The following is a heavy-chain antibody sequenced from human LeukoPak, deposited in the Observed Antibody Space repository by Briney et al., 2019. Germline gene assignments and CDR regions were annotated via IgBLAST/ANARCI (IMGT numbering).Heavy chain of an antibody. Sequence: GESLKISCKGSGYSFTSYWIGWVRQMPGKGLEWMGIIYPGDSDTRYSPSFQGQVTISADKSISTAYLQWSSLKASDTAMYYCARLTRYYGSGSSIDYWGQGTLVTVSS. J-gene: IGHJ4*02. CDR2: IYPGDSDT. CDR3: ARLTRYYGSGSSIDY. D-gene: IGHD3-10*01. CDR1: GYSFTSYW. V-gene: IGHV5-51*01.